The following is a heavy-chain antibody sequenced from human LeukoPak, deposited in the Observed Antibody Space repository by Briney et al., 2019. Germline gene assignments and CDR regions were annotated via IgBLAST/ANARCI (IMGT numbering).Heavy chain of an antibody. CDR1: GFTFSSYW. D-gene: IGHD3-10*01. CDR2: INTDGSTT. V-gene: IGHV3-74*03. J-gene: IGHJ4*02. CDR3: AKDIPDYYGSGRPGIDY. Sequence: GGSLRLSCAASGFTFSSYWMHWVRQAPGKGLVWVSVINTDGSTTTYADSVKGRFTISRDNAKNSLYLQMNSLRAEDTALYYCAKDIPDYYGSGRPGIDYWGQGTLVTVSS.